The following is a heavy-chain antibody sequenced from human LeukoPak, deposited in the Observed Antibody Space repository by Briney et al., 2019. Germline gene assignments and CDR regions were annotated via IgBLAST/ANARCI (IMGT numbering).Heavy chain of an antibody. CDR1: GFTFSSYA. CDR3: VKGGYSGYDGLFVY. J-gene: IGHJ4*02. Sequence: PGGSLRLSCSASGFTFSSYAMHWVRQAPGKGLEYVSAISSNGGSTYYADSVKGRFTISRDNSKNTLYLQMSSLRAEDTAVYYCVKGGYSGYDGLFVYWGQGTLVTVSS. D-gene: IGHD5-12*01. V-gene: IGHV3-64D*06. CDR2: ISSNGGST.